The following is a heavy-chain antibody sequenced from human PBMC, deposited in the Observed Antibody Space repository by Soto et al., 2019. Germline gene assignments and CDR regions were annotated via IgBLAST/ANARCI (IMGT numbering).Heavy chain of an antibody. CDR3: ARTLDGYTPLEQYYFDY. CDR2: IFSNDEK. Sequence: SGPTLVNPTETLTLTCTVSGFSLSNARMGVSWIRQPPGKALEWLAHIFSNDEKSYSTSLKSRLTISKDTSKSQVVLTMTNMDPVDKATYYCARTLDGYTPLEQYYFDYWGQGTLVTVSS. J-gene: IGHJ4*02. CDR1: GFSLSNARMG. D-gene: IGHD2-2*02. V-gene: IGHV2-26*01.